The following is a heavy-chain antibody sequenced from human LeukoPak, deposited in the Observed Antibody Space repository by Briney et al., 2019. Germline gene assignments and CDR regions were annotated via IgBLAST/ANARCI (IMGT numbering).Heavy chain of an antibody. CDR3: ARVWAVAAELWRYSSGWYYFDY. V-gene: IGHV1-2*02. J-gene: IGHJ4*02. CDR2: INPNSGGT. Sequence: ASVKVSCKASGYTFTGYYMHWVRQAPGQGLEWMGWINPNSGGTNYAQKFQGRVTMTRDTSISTAYMELSRLRSDDTAVYYCARVWAVAAELWRYSSGWYYFDYWGQGTLVTVSS. D-gene: IGHD6-19*01. CDR1: GYTFTGYY.